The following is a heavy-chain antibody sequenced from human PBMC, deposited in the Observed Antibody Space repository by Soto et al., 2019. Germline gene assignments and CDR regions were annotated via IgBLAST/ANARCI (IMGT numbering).Heavy chain of an antibody. D-gene: IGHD3-9*01. V-gene: IGHV5-51*01. CDR2: VYPSDSDA. J-gene: IGHJ4*02. Sequence: PGESLKISCQGSGYTFTSYWIGWVRQRPGKGLEWMGIVYPSDSDARYTPSFQGRVTISADKSIDTAYLQWSRLEASDTAIYYCARCVSLTRIGFYIDFWGLGTPVTVSS. CDR3: ARCVSLTRIGFYIDF. CDR1: GYTFTSYW.